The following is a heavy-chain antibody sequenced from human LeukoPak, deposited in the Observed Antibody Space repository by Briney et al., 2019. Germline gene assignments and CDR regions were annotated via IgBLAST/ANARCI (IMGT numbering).Heavy chain of an antibody. CDR2: ISGGGDST. D-gene: IGHD2-2*02. CDR1: GFTFTTYA. V-gene: IGHV3-23*01. Sequence: PGGSLRLSCAASGFTFTTYAMSWVRQAPGKGLEWVSGISGGGDSTYCADSVKGRFTISRDNAKNTLYLQMNSLSAENTAVYYCARARYCSSSSCYIDYWGQGTLVTVSS. J-gene: IGHJ4*02. CDR3: ARARYCSSSSCYIDY.